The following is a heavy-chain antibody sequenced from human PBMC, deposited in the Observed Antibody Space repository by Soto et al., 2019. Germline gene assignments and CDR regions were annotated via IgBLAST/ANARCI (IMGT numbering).Heavy chain of an antibody. J-gene: IGHJ6*02. D-gene: IGHD6-25*01. V-gene: IGHV4-34*01. Sequence: PPETLSLTSGVYRGSFSGFYWSWVRQTPGGGLEWIGEINHSGTTNYNPSFQNRVTISVDKSTNNFSLKMTSVTAADAAVYYCARGRGYVYGSNFYGLDVWGQGTTVTVSS. CDR3: ARGRGYVYGSNFYGLDV. CDR1: RGSFSGFY. CDR2: INHSGTT.